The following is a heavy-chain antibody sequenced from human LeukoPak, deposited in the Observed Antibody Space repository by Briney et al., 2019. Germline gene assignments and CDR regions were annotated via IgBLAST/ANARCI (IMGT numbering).Heavy chain of an antibody. CDR1: GFTFSSYA. CDR2: ISGSGGST. V-gene: IGHV3-23*01. D-gene: IGHD1-1*01. CDR3: ARTGAYYYYMDV. J-gene: IGHJ6*03. Sequence: GGSLRLSCSASGFTFSSYAMSWVRQAPGKGLEWVSAISGSGGSTYYADSVKGRFTISRDNAKNSLYLHMNSLRAEDTAVYCCARTGAYYYYMDVWGKGTTVTVSS.